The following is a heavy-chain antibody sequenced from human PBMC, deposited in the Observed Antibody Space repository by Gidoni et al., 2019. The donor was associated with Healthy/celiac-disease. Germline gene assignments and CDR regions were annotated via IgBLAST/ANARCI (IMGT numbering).Heavy chain of an antibody. D-gene: IGHD6-13*01. CDR3: AKADLPRGIAAAKGKFHYYYGMDV. CDR1: GFTFSSYA. J-gene: IGHJ6*02. V-gene: IGHV3-23*01. CDR2: ISGSGGST. Sequence: EVQLLESGGGLVQPGGSLRLSCAASGFTFSSYAMSWVRQAPGKGLEWVSAISGSGGSTYYADSVKGRFTISRDNSKNTLYLQMNSLRAEDTAVYYCAKADLPRGIAAAKGKFHYYYGMDVWGQGTTVTVSS.